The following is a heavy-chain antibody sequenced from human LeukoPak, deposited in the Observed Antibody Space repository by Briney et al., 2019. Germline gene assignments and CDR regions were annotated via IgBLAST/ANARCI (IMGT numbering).Heavy chain of an antibody. J-gene: IGHJ4*02. D-gene: IGHD5-18*01. Sequence: GESLKTSCKGSEYSFTNYWIGWVRQTPGKGLEWMGFIYPGDSDTTYSPSFQGQVTISADKSISTAYLQWSSLKASDTAMYYCYRRGGYNYGYFDYWGQGTQVTVSS. CDR3: YRRGGYNYGYFDY. CDR1: EYSFTNYW. CDR2: IYPGDSDT. V-gene: IGHV5-51*01.